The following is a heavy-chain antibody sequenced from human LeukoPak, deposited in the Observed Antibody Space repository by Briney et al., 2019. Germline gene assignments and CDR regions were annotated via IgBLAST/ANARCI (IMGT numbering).Heavy chain of an antibody. CDR1: LFTVSILS. CDR3: AKPPAVVPAARTYYYMDV. V-gene: IGHV3-23*01. D-gene: IGHD2-2*01. J-gene: IGHJ6*03. CDR2: ISGSCGSR. Sequence: GGSLRVSCSACLFTVSILSGMCVRLGRGRGLKWVSAISGSCGSRYYAESMKGRFTISRDNSKTTLYLQMNSLSAENTAVYHCAKPPAVVPAARTYYYMDVWGNGTTVTVSS.